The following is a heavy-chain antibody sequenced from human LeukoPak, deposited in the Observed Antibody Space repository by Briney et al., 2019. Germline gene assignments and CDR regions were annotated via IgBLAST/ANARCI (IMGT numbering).Heavy chain of an antibody. CDR1: GFSDSSNY. V-gene: IGHV3-66*02. CDR3: AQGHCSGGSCPEN. D-gene: IGHD2-15*01. Sequence: GGSLRLSRAPSGFSDSSNYLNGVRQAPGRGRQWVSIIFNDGRTYHGDSVKGRFTISRDITKNALYRQMNSLRHEGSAIYFCAQGHCSGGSCPENWGQGTLVTVSS. J-gene: IGHJ4*02. CDR2: IFNDGRT.